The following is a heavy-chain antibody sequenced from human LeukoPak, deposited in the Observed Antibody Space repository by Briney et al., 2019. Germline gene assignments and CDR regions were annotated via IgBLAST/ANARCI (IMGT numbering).Heavy chain of an antibody. V-gene: IGHV3-23*01. J-gene: IGHJ6*03. CDR2: ISSSSGST. Sequence: GGSLRLSCAASGFTFSSYAMSWVRQAPGKGPEWVSAISSSSGSTYYADSVKGRFTISRDNSKNTLYLQMNSLRAEDTAVYYCAKWPLRYIDWPLPYYYYYMDLWGKGTTVTVSS. CDR1: GFTFSSYA. D-gene: IGHD3-9*01. CDR3: AKWPLRYIDWPLPYYYYYMDL.